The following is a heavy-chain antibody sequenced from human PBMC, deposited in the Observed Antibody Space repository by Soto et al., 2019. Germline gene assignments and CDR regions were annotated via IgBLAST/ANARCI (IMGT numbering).Heavy chain of an antibody. CDR2: IYYSGST. Sequence: SETLSLTCTVSGGSISSYYWSWIRQPPGKGLEWIGYIYYSGSTNYNPSLKSRVTIAVDTPKNQFSLKLSSVTAADTAVYYCARAVRVHYYYYGMDVWGQGTTVPSP. CDR3: ARAVRVHYYYYGMDV. V-gene: IGHV4-59*01. CDR1: GGSISSYY. J-gene: IGHJ6*02.